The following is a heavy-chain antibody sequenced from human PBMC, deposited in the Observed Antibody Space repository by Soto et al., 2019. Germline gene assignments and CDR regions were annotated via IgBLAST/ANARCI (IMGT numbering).Heavy chain of an antibody. CDR3: ARDGDKAMVYGVYYYYYMDV. CDR1: GFTFSSYA. V-gene: IGHV3-64*01. Sequence: EVQLVESGGGWVQPGVSLRLSCAASGFTFSSYAMHWVRQAPGKGLEYVSAISSNGGSTYYANSVKGRFTISRDNSKNTLYHQMGSLRAEDRAVYYCARDGDKAMVYGVYYYYYMDVWGKGTTVTVSS. J-gene: IGHJ6*03. D-gene: IGHD5-18*01. CDR2: ISSNGGST.